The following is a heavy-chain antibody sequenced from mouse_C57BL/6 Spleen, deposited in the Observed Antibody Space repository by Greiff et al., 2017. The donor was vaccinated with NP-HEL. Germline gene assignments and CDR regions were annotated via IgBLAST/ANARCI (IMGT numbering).Heavy chain of an antibody. CDR2: ISYDGSN. CDR1: GYSITSGYY. V-gene: IGHV3-6*01. J-gene: IGHJ3*01. D-gene: IGHD2-3*01. CDR3: ARDKGWLLSWSAY. Sequence: EVQLQQSGPGLVKPSQSLSLTCSVTGYSITSGYYWNWIRQFPGNKLEWMGYISYDGSNNYNPSLKNRISITRDTSKNQFFLKLNSVTTEDTATYYCARDKGWLLSWSAYWGQGTLVTVSA.